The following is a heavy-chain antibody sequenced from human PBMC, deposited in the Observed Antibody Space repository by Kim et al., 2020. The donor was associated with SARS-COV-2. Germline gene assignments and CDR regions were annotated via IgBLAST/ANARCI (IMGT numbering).Heavy chain of an antibody. D-gene: IGHD6-6*01. V-gene: IGHV4-34*01. Sequence: PSLKSRVTISVDTSKNQFSLKLSSVTAADTAVYYCAREKSSSSMPNWFDPWGQGTLVTVSS. J-gene: IGHJ5*02. CDR3: AREKSSSSMPNWFDP.